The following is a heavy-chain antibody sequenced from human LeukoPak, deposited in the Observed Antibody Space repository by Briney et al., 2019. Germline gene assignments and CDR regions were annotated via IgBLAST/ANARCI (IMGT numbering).Heavy chain of an antibody. J-gene: IGHJ3*02. Sequence: GGSLRLSCAASGFTFSSYAMSWARQAPGKGLEWVSAISGSGGSTYYADSVNGRFTISRDNSKNTLYLQMNSLRAEDTAVYYCAKSLYSGSYLVDAFDIWGQGTMVTVSS. V-gene: IGHV3-23*01. CDR1: GFTFSSYA. D-gene: IGHD1-26*01. CDR2: ISGSGGST. CDR3: AKSLYSGSYLVDAFDI.